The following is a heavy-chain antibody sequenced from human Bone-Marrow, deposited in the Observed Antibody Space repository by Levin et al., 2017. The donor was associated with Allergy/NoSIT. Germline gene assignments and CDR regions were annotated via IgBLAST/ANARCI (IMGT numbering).Heavy chain of an antibody. Sequence: GESLKISCQGSGYSFSTFWIGWVRQLPGKGLEWMGIIYPGSSEVRYNPSFQGRVNFSVDKSLNTAFLEWSSLQASDTAMYYCARHPGFDYWGRGTLVTVSS. CDR3: ARHPGFDY. J-gene: IGHJ4*02. CDR2: IYPGSSEV. CDR1: GYSFSTFW. V-gene: IGHV5-51*01.